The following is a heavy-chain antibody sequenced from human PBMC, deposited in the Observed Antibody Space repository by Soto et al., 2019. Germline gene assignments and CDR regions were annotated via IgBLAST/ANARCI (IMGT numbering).Heavy chain of an antibody. Sequence: GGSLRLSCAASGFTFSSYGMHWVRQAPGKGLEWVVVISYDGSNKYYADSVKGRFTISRDNSKNTLYLQMNSLRAEDTAVYYCAKGGLYSSSSGFDYWGQGTLVTVSS. CDR2: ISYDGSNK. V-gene: IGHV3-30*18. D-gene: IGHD6-6*01. CDR1: GFTFSSYG. J-gene: IGHJ4*02. CDR3: AKGGLYSSSSGFDY.